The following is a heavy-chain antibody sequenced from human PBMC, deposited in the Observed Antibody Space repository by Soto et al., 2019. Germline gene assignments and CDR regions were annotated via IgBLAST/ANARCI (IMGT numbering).Heavy chain of an antibody. J-gene: IGHJ1*01. Sequence: EVQLLESGGGLVQPGGSLRLSCSASGFTFSSHDMIWVRQAPGKGLEWVSGVSGGGITSYADSEKGRFTISRDKSRNTLYLQMNSLRVEDTAVYYCVKGFGGDDWGQGTLDTVSS. CDR1: GFTFSSHD. D-gene: IGHD3-16*01. V-gene: IGHV3-23*01. CDR3: VKGFGGDD. CDR2: VSGGGIT.